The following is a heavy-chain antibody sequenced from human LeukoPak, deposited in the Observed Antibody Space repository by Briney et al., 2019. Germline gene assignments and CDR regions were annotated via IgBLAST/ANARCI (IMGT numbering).Heavy chain of an antibody. CDR2: TYYRSRWFN. CDR3: ARGHENYYHVFDV. V-gene: IGHV6-1*01. Sequence: SLTLSLTCAISGDSISSNSATWNWIRQSPSRGLEWLGGTYYRSRWFNDYTVSVKSRMTINPDTSKNQFSLQLKSVTPEDTAVYYCARGHENYYHVFDVWGKGTTVTVSS. CDR1: GDSISSNSAT. J-gene: IGHJ6*04.